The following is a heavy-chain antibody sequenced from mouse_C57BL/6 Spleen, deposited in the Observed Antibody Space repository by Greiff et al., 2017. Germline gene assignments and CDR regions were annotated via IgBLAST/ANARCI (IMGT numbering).Heavy chain of an antibody. Sequence: QVQLQQPGAELVMPGASVKLSCKASGYTFTSYWMHWVKQRPGQGLEWIGEIDPSDSYTNYNQKFKGKSTLTVDKSSSTAYMQLSSLTSEDSAVYYCARGGDYDDYAMYYWGQGTSVTVSS. CDR3: ARGGDYDDYAMYY. J-gene: IGHJ4*01. CDR1: GYTFTSYW. D-gene: IGHD2-4*01. V-gene: IGHV1-69*01. CDR2: IDPSDSYT.